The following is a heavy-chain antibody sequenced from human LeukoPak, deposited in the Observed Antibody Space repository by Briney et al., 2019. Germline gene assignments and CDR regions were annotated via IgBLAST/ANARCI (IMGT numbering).Heavy chain of an antibody. V-gene: IGHV4-39*07. Sequence: NPSETLSLTCTVSGGSISSSSYYWGWIRQPPGKGLEWIGSIYYSGSTYYNPSLKSRVTISVDTSKNQFSLKLSSVTAADTAVYYCATELYCSGGSCSIWGQGTLVTVSS. CDR3: ATELYCSGGSCSI. D-gene: IGHD2-15*01. CDR1: GGSISSSSYY. CDR2: IYYSGST. J-gene: IGHJ4*02.